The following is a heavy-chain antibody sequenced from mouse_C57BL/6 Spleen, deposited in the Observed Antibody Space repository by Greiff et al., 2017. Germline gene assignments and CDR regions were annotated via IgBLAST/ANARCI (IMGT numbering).Heavy chain of an antibody. V-gene: IGHV5-9-1*02. CDR2: ISSGGDYI. Sequence: EVKVVESGEGLVKPGGSLKLSCAASGFTFSSYAMSWVRQTPEKRLEWVAYISSGGDYIYYADTVKGRFTISRDNARNTLYLQMSSLKSEDTAMYYCTRDLGTVVADYYAMDYWGQGTSVTVSS. J-gene: IGHJ4*01. CDR1: GFTFSSYA. CDR3: TRDLGTVVADYYAMDY. D-gene: IGHD1-1*01.